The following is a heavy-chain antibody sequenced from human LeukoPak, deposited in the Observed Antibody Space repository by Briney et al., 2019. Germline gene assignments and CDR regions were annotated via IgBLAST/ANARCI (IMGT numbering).Heavy chain of an antibody. V-gene: IGHV1-2*02. CDR2: INPNSGGT. Sequence: ASVTVSCKASGYTFTVYYMHWVRQAPGQGLEWMGWINPNSGGTNYAQKFQGRVTMTRDTSISTAYMELSSLRSEDTAVYYCARFGGWYFDYWGQGTLVTVSS. J-gene: IGHJ4*02. CDR1: GYTFTVYY. D-gene: IGHD6-19*01. CDR3: ARFGGWYFDY.